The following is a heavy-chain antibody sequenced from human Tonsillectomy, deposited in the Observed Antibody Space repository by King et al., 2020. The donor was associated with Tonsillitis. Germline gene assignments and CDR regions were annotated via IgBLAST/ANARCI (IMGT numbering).Heavy chain of an antibody. J-gene: IGHJ3*02. V-gene: IGHV3-23*03. CDR2: IYSGVSST. D-gene: IGHD3-10*01. CDR1: GFTFSNYA. Sequence: VQLVESGGGLVQPGGSLRLSCAASGFTFSNYAMNWVRQSPGKGLEWVSVIYSGVSSTYYADSVKGRFTISRDNSKNTLYLQMNSLRAEDTAVYYCAKDLLLWVGVSSYGFDIWVEGRMVTVPS. CDR3: AKDLLLWVGVSSYGFDI.